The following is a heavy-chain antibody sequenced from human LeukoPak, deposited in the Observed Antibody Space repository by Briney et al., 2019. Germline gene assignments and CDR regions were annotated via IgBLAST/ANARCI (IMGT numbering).Heavy chain of an antibody. CDR3: ARERGYSYDC. CDR1: RGTYSSYA. J-gene: IGHJ4*02. Sequence: SVKVSCKASRGTYSSYAISWVRQAPGQGLEWMGGIIPIFGTANYAQKFHGRVTITADKSTSTAYMELSSLRSEDTAVYYCARERGYSYDCWGQGTLVTVSS. CDR2: IIPIFGTA. D-gene: IGHD5-18*01. V-gene: IGHV1-69*06.